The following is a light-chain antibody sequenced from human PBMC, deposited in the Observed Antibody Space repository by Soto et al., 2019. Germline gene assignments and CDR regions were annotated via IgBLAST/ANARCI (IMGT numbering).Light chain of an antibody. CDR1: SSDVGGYNY. V-gene: IGLV2-14*01. CDR2: DVS. J-gene: IGLJ1*01. CDR3: SSYTSSSTPLYV. Sequence: QSALTQPASVSGSPGQSITISCTGTSSDVGGYNYVSWYQQHPGKAPKLMIYDVSNRPSGVSNRFSGPKSGNTASLTISGLQAEDEADYYCSSYTSSSTPLYVLGTGTKLTVL.